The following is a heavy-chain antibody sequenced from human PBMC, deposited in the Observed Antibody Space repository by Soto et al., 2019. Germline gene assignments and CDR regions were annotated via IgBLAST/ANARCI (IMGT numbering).Heavy chain of an antibody. Sequence: GASVKVSCKASGGTFSSYTISWVRQAPGQGLEWMGRIIPILGIANYAQKFQGRVTITADKSTSTAYMELSSLRSEDTAVYYCARPRPPPGTYYYGSGSYSDYYYGMDVWGQGTTVTSP. V-gene: IGHV1-69*02. J-gene: IGHJ6*02. CDR1: GGTFSSYT. CDR2: IIPILGIA. CDR3: ARPRPPPGTYYYGSGSYSDYYYGMDV. D-gene: IGHD3-10*01.